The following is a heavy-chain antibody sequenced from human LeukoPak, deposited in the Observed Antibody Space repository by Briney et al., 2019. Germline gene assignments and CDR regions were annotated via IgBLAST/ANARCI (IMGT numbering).Heavy chain of an antibody. J-gene: IGHJ4*02. D-gene: IGHD3-3*01. CDR2: ISTDKADT. CDR3: ARDAPRSGSIARFDY. Sequence: ASVKVSCKASGCTFTKYGLTWVRRAPGQGLEWMGWISTDKADTYYAQNYQGRVTMTIDTSTSTAYMELRSLTSDDTAVYYCARDAPRSGSIARFDYWGQGTLVTVSS. CDR1: GCTFTKYG. V-gene: IGHV1-18*01.